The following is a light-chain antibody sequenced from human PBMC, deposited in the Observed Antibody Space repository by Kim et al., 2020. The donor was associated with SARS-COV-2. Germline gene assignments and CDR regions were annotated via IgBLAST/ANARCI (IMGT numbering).Light chain of an antibody. CDR2: GKN. J-gene: IGLJ3*02. V-gene: IGLV3-19*01. CDR3: NSRDSSGNHWV. Sequence: ALGRTVRITCQGDRLRKYYASWYQQKPGQDPLLVIYGKNNRPSGIPDRFSGSSSGNTASLTITGAQAEDEADYYCNSRDSSGNHWVFGGGTQLTVL. CDR1: RLRKYY.